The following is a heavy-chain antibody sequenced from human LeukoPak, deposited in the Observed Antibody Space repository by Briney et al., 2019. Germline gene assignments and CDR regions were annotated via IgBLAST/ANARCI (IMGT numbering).Heavy chain of an antibody. Sequence: SETLSLTCAVYGGSFSGYYWSWIRQPPGKGLEWIGEINHSGSTNYNPSLKSRVTISVDTSKNQFSLKLSSVTAADTAVYYCARDTLGYCSSTSCSYYFDYWGQGTLVTVSS. CDR3: ARDTLGYCSSTSCSYYFDY. V-gene: IGHV4-34*01. J-gene: IGHJ4*02. CDR1: GGSFSGYY. CDR2: INHSGST. D-gene: IGHD2-2*01.